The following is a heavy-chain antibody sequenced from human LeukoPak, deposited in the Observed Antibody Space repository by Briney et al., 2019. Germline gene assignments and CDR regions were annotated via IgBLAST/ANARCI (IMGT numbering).Heavy chain of an antibody. CDR2: IKQDGSEK. Sequence: GGSLRLSCAASGFTFSSYAMSWVRQAPGKGLEWVANIKQDGSEKYYVDSVKGRFTISRDNAKNSLYLQMNSLRAEDTAVYYCARDTSSNDYWGQGTLVSVSS. J-gene: IGHJ4*02. CDR1: GFTFSSYA. CDR3: ARDTSSNDY. V-gene: IGHV3-7*01.